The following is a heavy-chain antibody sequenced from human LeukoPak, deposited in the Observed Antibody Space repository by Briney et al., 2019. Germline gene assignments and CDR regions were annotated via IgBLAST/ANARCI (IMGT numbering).Heavy chain of an antibody. CDR1: GYTFTSYG. CDR3: ARDRGDIVVVPAAMRDYYYGMDV. Sequence: SVKVSCKASGYTFTSYGISWVRQAPGQGLEWMGWISAYNGNTNYAQKLQGRVTMATDTSTSTAYMELRSLRSDDTAVYYCARDRGDIVVVPAAMRDYYYGMDVWGQGTTVTVSS. D-gene: IGHD2-2*01. V-gene: IGHV1-18*01. CDR2: ISAYNGNT. J-gene: IGHJ6*02.